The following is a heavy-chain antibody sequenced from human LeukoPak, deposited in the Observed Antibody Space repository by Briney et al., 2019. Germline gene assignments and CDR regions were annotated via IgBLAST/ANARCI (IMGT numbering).Heavy chain of an antibody. CDR2: ISPHNGDT. CDR1: GYSFSIYG. D-gene: IGHD5-18*01. Sequence: ASVKVSCKTSGYSFSIYGITWVRQVPGQGLEWMGWISPHNGDTKYAQNFQGRVTISADTSTSTSYMDLTSLRFDDTAVFFCARDLIGYSYGLMSGFWGQGTLVTVSS. V-gene: IGHV1-18*01. J-gene: IGHJ4*02. CDR3: ARDLIGYSYGLMSGF.